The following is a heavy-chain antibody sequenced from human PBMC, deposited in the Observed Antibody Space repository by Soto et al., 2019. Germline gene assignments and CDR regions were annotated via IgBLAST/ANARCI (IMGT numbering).Heavy chain of an antibody. CDR1: GGSISSYY. CDR3: AREMHDYGDIVRGAPHFDY. Sequence: PSETLSLTCTVSGGSISSYYWSWIRQPAGKGLEWIGRIYTSGSTNSNPSLKSRVTMSVDTSKNQFSLKLSSVTAADTAVYYCAREMHDYGDIVRGAPHFDYWGQGTQVTVSS. CDR2: IYTSGST. V-gene: IGHV4-4*07. D-gene: IGHD4-17*01. J-gene: IGHJ4*02.